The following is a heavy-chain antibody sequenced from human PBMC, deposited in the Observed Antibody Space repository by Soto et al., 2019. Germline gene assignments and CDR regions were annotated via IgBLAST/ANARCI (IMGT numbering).Heavy chain of an antibody. Sequence: GESLKISCKGSGYSFAGYWITWVRQKPGQGLEWMGRIDPSDSQTYYSPSFRGHVTISVTKSITTVFLQWSSLRASDTAMYYCARQIYDSDTGPNFQYYFDSWGQGTPVTVSS. D-gene: IGHD3-22*01. CDR3: ARQIYDSDTGPNFQYYFDS. CDR1: GYSFAGYW. J-gene: IGHJ4*02. CDR2: IDPSDSQT. V-gene: IGHV5-10-1*01.